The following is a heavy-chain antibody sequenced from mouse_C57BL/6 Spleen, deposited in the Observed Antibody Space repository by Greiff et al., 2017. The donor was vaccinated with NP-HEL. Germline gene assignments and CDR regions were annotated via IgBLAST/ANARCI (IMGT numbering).Heavy chain of an antibody. J-gene: IGHJ1*03. Sequence: EVMLVESGGGLVQPGGSMKLSCAASGFTFSDAWMDWVRQSPEKGLEWVAEIRNKANNHATYYAESVKGRFTISRDDSKSSVYLQMNSLRAEDTGIYYCTRGPTDYYGSSPHWYFDVWGTGTTVTVSS. CDR3: TRGPTDYYGSSPHWYFDV. D-gene: IGHD1-1*01. V-gene: IGHV6-6*01. CDR2: IRNKANNHAT. CDR1: GFTFSDAW.